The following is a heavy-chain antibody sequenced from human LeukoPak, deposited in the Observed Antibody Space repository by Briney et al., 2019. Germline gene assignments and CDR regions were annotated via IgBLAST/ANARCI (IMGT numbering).Heavy chain of an antibody. Sequence: GRSLRLSCAGSGFIFNSYAMHWVRQPPGKGLEWVSGISWNSGSIDYADSVKGRFTISRDNAKNSLYLQMNSLRVEDTAFYYCAKDNRRHYTSGPNPDSLHWGQGALVTVSS. D-gene: IGHD6-19*01. CDR2: ISWNSGSI. CDR1: GFIFNSYA. V-gene: IGHV3-9*01. J-gene: IGHJ4*02. CDR3: AKDNRRHYTSGPNPDSLH.